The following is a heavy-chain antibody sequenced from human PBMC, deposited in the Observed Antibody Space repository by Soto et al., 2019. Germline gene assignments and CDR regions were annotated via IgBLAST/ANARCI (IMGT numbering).Heavy chain of an antibody. CDR3: ARHPDLYSNYLIWFDP. CDR1: GGSISSSSYY. V-gene: IGHV4-39*01. Sequence: ASETLSLTCTVSGGSISSSSYYWGWIRQPPGKGLEWIGSIYYSGSTYYNPSLKSRVTISVDTSKNQFSLKLSSVTAADTAVYYCARHPDLYSNYLIWFDPWGQGTLVTVSS. J-gene: IGHJ5*02. D-gene: IGHD4-4*01. CDR2: IYYSGST.